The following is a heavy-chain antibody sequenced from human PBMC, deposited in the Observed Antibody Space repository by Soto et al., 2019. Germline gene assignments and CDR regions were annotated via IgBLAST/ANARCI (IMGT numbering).Heavy chain of an antibody. CDR1: GFTFSDHY. J-gene: IGHJ5*02. CDR2: TRNKANSYTT. Sequence: EVQLVESGGGLVQPGGSLRLSCAASGFTFSDHYMDWVRQAPGKGLEWVDRTRNKANSYTTEYAASVKGRFTISRDDSKNSLYLQMNSLKTEDTAVYYCAREPTAAAGTGSNWFDPWGQGTLVTVSS. D-gene: IGHD6-13*01. V-gene: IGHV3-72*01. CDR3: AREPTAAAGTGSNWFDP.